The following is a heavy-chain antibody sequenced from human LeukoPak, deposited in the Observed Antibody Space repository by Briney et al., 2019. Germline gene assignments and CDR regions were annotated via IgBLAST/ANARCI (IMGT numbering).Heavy chain of an antibody. CDR1: GFTVSTYA. CDR3: AKDYRGSFTD. Sequence: GGSLRLSCAASGFTVSTYAMSWVRQASGMGLQLVSAIDIGGGTTYSADSVKGRFTISRDNSKNTLYLQMDSLRAEDTAVYFCAKDYRGSFTDWGQGTLVTVSS. J-gene: IGHJ4*02. D-gene: IGHD1-26*01. V-gene: IGHV3-23*01. CDR2: IDIGGGTT.